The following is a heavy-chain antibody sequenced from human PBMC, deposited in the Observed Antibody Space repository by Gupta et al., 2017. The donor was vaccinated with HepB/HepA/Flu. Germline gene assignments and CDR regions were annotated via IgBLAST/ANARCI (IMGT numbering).Heavy chain of an antibody. CDR1: GASIFTNNYH. Sequence: QLQLQESGPGLVKPSETLSLTCTISGASIFTNNYHWAWIRQPPGKGLEWIATIYYSGGTYYNPALQSRVTISRDTSRTQVSLNLTSVTAADTAIYYCAREQRVVANGWFESWGQGSLVTVSS. CDR2: IYYSGGT. CDR3: AREQRVVANGWFES. D-gene: IGHD1-1*01. J-gene: IGHJ5*01. V-gene: IGHV4-39*02.